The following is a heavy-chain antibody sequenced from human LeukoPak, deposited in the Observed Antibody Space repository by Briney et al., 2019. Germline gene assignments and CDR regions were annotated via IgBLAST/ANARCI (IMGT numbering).Heavy chain of an antibody. D-gene: IGHD2-2*01. V-gene: IGHV3-9*01. CDR3: AKDYCSSSSCYYNY. CDR1: GFTFDDYA. J-gene: IGHJ4*02. CDR2: ISWNSGSI. Sequence: SLRLSCAASGFTFDDYAMHWVRQAPGKGLEWVSGISWNSGSIDYADSVKGRFTISRDNAKNSLYLQMNSLRAEDTALYYCAKDYCSSSSCYYNYWGQGTLSPSPQ.